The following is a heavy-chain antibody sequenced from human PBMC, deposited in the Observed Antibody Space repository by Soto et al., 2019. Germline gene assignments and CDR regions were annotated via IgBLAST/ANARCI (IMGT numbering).Heavy chain of an antibody. V-gene: IGHV3-23*01. CDR3: AKTRAITFGGVIGDAFDI. Sequence: EVQLLESGGGLVQPGGSLRLSCAASGFTFSSYAMSWVRQAPGKGLEWVSAISGSGGSTYYADSVKGRFTISRDNSKRTLYLQMNSLRAEDTAVYYCAKTRAITFGGVIGDAFDIWGQGTMVTVSS. D-gene: IGHD3-16*01. CDR2: ISGSGGST. J-gene: IGHJ3*02. CDR1: GFTFSSYA.